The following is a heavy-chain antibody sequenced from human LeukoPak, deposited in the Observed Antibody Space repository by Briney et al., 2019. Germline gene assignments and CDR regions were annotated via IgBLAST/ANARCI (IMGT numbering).Heavy chain of an antibody. Sequence: GGSLRLSCAASGFTFSSYSMNWVRQAPGKGLEWVSSISSSSSYIYYADSVKGRFTISRDNAKNSLYLQTNSLRAEDTAVYYCARGQPMYYYDSSGYRGYDAFDIWGQGTMVTVSS. J-gene: IGHJ3*02. CDR3: ARGQPMYYYDSSGYRGYDAFDI. D-gene: IGHD3-22*01. CDR2: ISSSSSYI. V-gene: IGHV3-21*01. CDR1: GFTFSSYS.